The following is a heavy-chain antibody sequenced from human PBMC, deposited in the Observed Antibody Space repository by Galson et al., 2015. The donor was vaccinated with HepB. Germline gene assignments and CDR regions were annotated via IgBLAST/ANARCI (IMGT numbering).Heavy chain of an antibody. D-gene: IGHD6-13*01. J-gene: IGHJ4*02. CDR2: ISWDGGST. CDR1: GFTFDDYA. CDR3: AKGGVEYSSSWYLKLDY. Sequence: SLRLSCAASGFTFDDYAMHWVRQAPGKGLEWVSLISWDGGSTYYADSVKGRFTISRDNSKNSLYLQMNSLRAEDTALYYYAKGGVEYSSSWYLKLDYWGQGTLVTVSS. V-gene: IGHV3-43D*03.